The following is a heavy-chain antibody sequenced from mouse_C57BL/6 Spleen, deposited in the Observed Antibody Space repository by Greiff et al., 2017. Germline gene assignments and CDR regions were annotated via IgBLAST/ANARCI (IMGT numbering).Heavy chain of an antibody. J-gene: IGHJ2*01. D-gene: IGHD1-1*01. Sequence: VQLQQPGAELVRPGTSVKLSCKASGYTFTSYWMHWVKQRPGQGLEWIGVIDPSDSYTNYNQKFKGKATLTVDTSSSTAYMQLSSLTSEDSAVYYCARGDTTVVATTPFDYWGQGTTLTVSS. CDR2: IDPSDSYT. CDR1: GYTFTSYW. V-gene: IGHV1-59*01. CDR3: ARGDTTVVATTPFDY.